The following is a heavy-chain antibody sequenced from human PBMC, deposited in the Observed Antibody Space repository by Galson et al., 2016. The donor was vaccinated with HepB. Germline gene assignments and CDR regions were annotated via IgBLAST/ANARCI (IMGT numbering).Heavy chain of an antibody. V-gene: IGHV4-34*01. CDR2: INHSGST. D-gene: IGHD3-22*01. J-gene: IGHJ4*02. CDR1: GGSFSGYY. CDR3: ARGMYYYDSSGYNY. Sequence: SETLSLTCAVYGGSFSGYYWSWIRQPPGKGLEWIGEINHSGSTNYNPSLKSRVTISVDTSKNQFSLKLRSVTAADTAVYYCARGMYYYDSSGYNYWGQGTLVTVSS.